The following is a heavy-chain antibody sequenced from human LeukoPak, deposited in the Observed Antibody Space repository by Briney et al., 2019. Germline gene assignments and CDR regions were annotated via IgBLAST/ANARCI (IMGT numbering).Heavy chain of an antibody. Sequence: PSETLSLTCTVAGGSISSSCYYWGWIRQPPGKGLEWFGSIYYSGSTYYNPSLKSRVTISVSTSKNQFSLKLCYVSAADRDVLSCARLKLWFGELRYYFDYWGQGTLVTVSS. V-gene: IGHV4-39*07. J-gene: IGHJ4*02. D-gene: IGHD3-10*01. CDR2: IYYSGST. CDR3: ARLKLWFGELRYYFDY. CDR1: GGSISSSCYY.